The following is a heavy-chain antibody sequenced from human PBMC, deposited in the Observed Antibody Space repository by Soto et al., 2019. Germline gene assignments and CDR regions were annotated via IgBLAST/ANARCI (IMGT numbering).Heavy chain of an antibody. J-gene: IGHJ6*02. CDR2: IIPIFGTA. CDR1: GGTFSSYA. V-gene: IGHV1-69*01. Sequence: QVQLVQSGAEVKKPGYSVTVSCKASGGTFSSYAISWVRQAPGQGLEWLGGIIPIFGTATYAQKFQGRVTSTADESTSTAYMELSSLRSEDTAVYYCASTRIAARYGMDVWFQGTTVTVSS. CDR3: ASTRIAARYGMDV. D-gene: IGHD6-6*01.